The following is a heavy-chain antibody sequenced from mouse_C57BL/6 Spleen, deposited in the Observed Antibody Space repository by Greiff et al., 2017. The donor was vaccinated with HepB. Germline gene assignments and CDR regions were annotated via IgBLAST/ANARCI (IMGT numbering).Heavy chain of an antibody. V-gene: IGHV1-26*01. CDR3: ARSSNYYGRTKYYFDY. CDR2: INPNNGGT. J-gene: IGHJ2*01. Sequence: VQLQQSGPELVKPGASVKISCKASGYTFTDYYMNWVKQSHGKSLEWIGDINPNNGGTSYNQKFKGKATLTVDKSSSTAYMELRSLTSEDSAVYYCARSSNYYGRTKYYFDYWGQGTTLTVSS. D-gene: IGHD1-1*01. CDR1: GYTFTDYY.